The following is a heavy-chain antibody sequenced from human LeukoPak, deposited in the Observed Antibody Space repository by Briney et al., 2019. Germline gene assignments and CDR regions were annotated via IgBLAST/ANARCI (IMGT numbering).Heavy chain of an antibody. Sequence: GASVKVSCKASGYTFTGYYMHWVRQAPGQGLEWMGWINPNSGGTNYAQKLQGRVTMTRDTSISTAYMELSRLRSDDTAVYYCARGRKRGSSGWYWFDPWGQGTLVTVSS. V-gene: IGHV1-2*02. D-gene: IGHD6-19*01. CDR1: GYTFTGYY. CDR3: ARGRKRGSSGWYWFDP. CDR2: INPNSGGT. J-gene: IGHJ5*02.